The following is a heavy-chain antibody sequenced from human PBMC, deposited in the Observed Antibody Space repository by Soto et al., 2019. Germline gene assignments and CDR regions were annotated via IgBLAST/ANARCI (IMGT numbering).Heavy chain of an antibody. D-gene: IGHD3-3*01. J-gene: IGHJ4*02. CDR1: GFMFTSYS. V-gene: IGHV3-7*03. Sequence: PGGSLRLSCVASGFMFTSYSMSWVRQAPGKGLEWVTNIDQHGSEKKYVDSVKGRFTISRDNAKNSVSLQMNSLRAEDTAVYYCARREDDYWSNYYYFDDFAQGTLVTVAS. CDR2: IDQHGSEK. CDR3: ARREDDYWSNYYYFDD.